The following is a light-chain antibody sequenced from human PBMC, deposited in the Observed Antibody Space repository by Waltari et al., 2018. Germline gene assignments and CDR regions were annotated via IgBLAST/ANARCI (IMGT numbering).Light chain of an antibody. CDR3: QTYDNSLSGWV. CDR2: SRT. V-gene: IGLV1-40*01. Sequence: QSVLTQPPSVSGAPGQGVTISCAGNSSNIGAPYDVRCYRHLPGTAPNLPIHSRTNRPSGVPDRFSGSKSDTSASLAITGLQAEDEADYYCQTYDNSLSGWVFGGGTKLTVL. CDR1: SSNIGAPYD. J-gene: IGLJ3*02.